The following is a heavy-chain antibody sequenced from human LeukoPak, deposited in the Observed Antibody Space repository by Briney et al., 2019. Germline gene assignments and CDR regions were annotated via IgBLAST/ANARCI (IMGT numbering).Heavy chain of an antibody. CDR1: GFTSSSYG. Sequence: PGGSLRLSCAASGFTSSSYGMHWVRQAPGKGLEWVAFIRYDGSNKYYADSVKGRFTISRDNAKNSLYLQMNSLRPDDTALYYCSTDPRLLIYWGHGTLVTVSS. CDR2: IRYDGSNK. D-gene: IGHD2-8*01. J-gene: IGHJ4*01. V-gene: IGHV3-30*02. CDR3: STDPRLLIY.